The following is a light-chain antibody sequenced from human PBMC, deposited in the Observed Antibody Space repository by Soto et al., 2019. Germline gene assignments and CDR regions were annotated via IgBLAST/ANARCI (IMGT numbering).Light chain of an antibody. CDR1: SSDVGAYNY. V-gene: IGLV2-11*01. J-gene: IGLJ1*01. CDR2: DVS. Sequence: QSVLTQPPSVSGSPGQSVTISCTGTSSDVGAYNYVSWYQQHPGKAPKSMIYDVSKRPSGVPDRFSGSKSGNTASLTISGLQAEDEADYYCCSYAGTYSYVFGTGTKVTVL. CDR3: CSYAGTYSYV.